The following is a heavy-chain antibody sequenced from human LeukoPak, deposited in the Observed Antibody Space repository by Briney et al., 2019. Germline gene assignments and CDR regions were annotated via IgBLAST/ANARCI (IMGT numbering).Heavy chain of an antibody. CDR1: GFTFSSYG. D-gene: IGHD6-13*01. Sequence: GGSLRLSCAASGFTFSSYGMSWVRRAPGKGLEWVANINQGGGQKYYVDSVKGRFTISRDNAKNSLYLQMDSLRAEDTAIYYCARSPATGTVDYWGQGTLATVSS. J-gene: IGHJ4*02. CDR2: INQGGGQK. V-gene: IGHV3-7*01. CDR3: ARSPATGTVDY.